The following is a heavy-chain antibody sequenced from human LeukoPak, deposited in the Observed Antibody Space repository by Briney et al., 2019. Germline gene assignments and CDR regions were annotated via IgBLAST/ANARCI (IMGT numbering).Heavy chain of an antibody. CDR3: ARLRWELLLNWFDP. CDR1: GFTFSSYG. Sequence: GGSLRLSCAASGFTFSSYGMHWVRQAPGKGLEWVAFIRYDGSNKYYADSVKGRFTISRDNSKNTLYLQMNSLKASDTAMYYCARLRWELLLNWFDPWGQGTLVTVSS. V-gene: IGHV3-30*02. D-gene: IGHD1-26*01. J-gene: IGHJ5*02. CDR2: IRYDGSNK.